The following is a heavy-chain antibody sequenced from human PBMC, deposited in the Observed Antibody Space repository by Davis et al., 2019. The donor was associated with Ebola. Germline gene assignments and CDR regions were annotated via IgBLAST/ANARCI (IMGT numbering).Heavy chain of an antibody. Sequence: PGGSLRLSCAASGFTFDDYAMHWVRQAPGKGLEWVSGISWNSGSIGYADSVKGRFTISRDNAKNSLYLQMNSLRAEDTALYYCAKDRRGFDFWSGYFYYYYGMDVWGQGTTVTVSS. J-gene: IGHJ6*02. CDR3: AKDRRGFDFWSGYFYYYYGMDV. CDR2: ISWNSGSI. CDR1: GFTFDDYA. D-gene: IGHD3-3*01. V-gene: IGHV3-9*01.